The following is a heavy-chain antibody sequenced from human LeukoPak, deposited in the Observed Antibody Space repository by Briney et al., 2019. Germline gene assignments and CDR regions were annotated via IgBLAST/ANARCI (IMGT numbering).Heavy chain of an antibody. CDR3: AKDRFPFDDAHYGMDV. V-gene: IGHV3-33*06. Sequence: PGKSLRLSCAASGFTFNRYGIHWVRQAPGKGLEWVAGMWNDGSNKYYADFVKGRFTISRDNSKNTLHLQMNSLKAVDTAVYYCAKDRFPFDDAHYGMDVWGQGTTVTVSS. CDR2: MWNDGSNK. CDR1: GFTFNRYG. D-gene: IGHD3-9*01. J-gene: IGHJ6*02.